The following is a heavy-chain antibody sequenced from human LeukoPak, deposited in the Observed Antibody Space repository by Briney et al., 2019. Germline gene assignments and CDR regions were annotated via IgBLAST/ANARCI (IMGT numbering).Heavy chain of an antibody. J-gene: IGHJ4*02. CDR3: ARVGIYYDYVWGSYRFDLLSFDY. Sequence: SETLSLTCTVSGVSISSYYWSWLRQPPGKGLEWIGYIYYSGSTNYNPSLKSRVTISVDTSKNQFSLKLSSVTAADTAVYYCARVGIYYDYVWGSYRFDLLSFDYWGQGTLVTVSS. V-gene: IGHV4-59*01. CDR1: GVSISSYY. CDR2: IYYSGST. D-gene: IGHD3-16*02.